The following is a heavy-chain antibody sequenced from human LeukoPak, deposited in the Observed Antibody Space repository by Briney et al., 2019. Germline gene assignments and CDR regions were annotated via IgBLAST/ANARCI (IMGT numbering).Heavy chain of an antibody. V-gene: IGHV1-8*03. Sequence: RASVKVSCKASGYTFTSYDINWVRQATGQGLEWMGWMNPNSGNTGYAQKFQGRVTITRNTSISTAYMELSSLRSEDTAVYYRARGLYSSGWYISARSYYYYMDVWGKGTTVTVSS. CDR3: ARGLYSSGWYISARSYYYYMDV. D-gene: IGHD6-19*01. J-gene: IGHJ6*03. CDR2: MNPNSGNT. CDR1: GYTFTSYD.